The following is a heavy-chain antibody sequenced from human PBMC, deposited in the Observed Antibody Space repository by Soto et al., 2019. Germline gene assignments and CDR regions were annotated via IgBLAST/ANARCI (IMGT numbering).Heavy chain of an antibody. CDR3: ARIRSSGWYVSYFDY. CDR2: IDYDDDK. V-gene: IGHV2-70*01. Sequence: GLTLVHPTQICTLTCPFCGFLLRTGGMCVSWMRQPPGKSLEWLALIDYDDDKYYSTSLKTRLTISKDTSKNQVVLKMINMDPVDTATYDYARIRSSGWYVSYFDYWGQGTLVTVSS. J-gene: IGHJ4*02. D-gene: IGHD6-19*01. CDR1: GFLLRTGGMC.